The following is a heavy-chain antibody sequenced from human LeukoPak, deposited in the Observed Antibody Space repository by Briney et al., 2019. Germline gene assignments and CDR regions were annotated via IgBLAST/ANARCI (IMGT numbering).Heavy chain of an antibody. D-gene: IGHD3-3*01. V-gene: IGHV4-61*02. Sequence: SETLSLTCTVSGGSISSGSYYWSWIRQPAGKGLEWIGRIYTSGSTNYNPSLKSRVTISVDTSKNQFSLKLSSVTAADTAVYYCARDYDFGGWFDPWGQGTLVTVSS. CDR3: ARDYDFGGWFDP. CDR1: GGSISSGSYY. J-gene: IGHJ5*02. CDR2: IYTSGST.